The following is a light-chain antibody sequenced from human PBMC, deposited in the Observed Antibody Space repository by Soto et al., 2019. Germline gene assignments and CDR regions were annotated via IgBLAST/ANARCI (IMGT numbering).Light chain of an antibody. CDR2: GAS. CDR1: QSVSNKY. CDR3: QQYGSSGT. V-gene: IGKV3-20*01. Sequence: EIVLTQSPGTLSLSPGERATLSCRASQSVSNKYLAWYQQKPGQAPRLLICGASNRATGIPDRFSGSGSGTDFTLTISRLEPEDFAVYYCQQYGSSGTFGQATKVDI. J-gene: IGKJ1*01.